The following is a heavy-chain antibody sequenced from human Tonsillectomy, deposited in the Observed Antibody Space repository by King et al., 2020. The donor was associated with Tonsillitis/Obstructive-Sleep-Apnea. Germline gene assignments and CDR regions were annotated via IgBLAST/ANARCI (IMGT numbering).Heavy chain of an antibody. CDR2: ISTNTGNP. CDR1: GYTFNSYP. J-gene: IGHJ5*02. V-gene: IGHV7-4-1*02. CDR3: ARERGIQGMGRFDP. Sequence: VQLVESGSELKKRGASVKVSCTASGYTFNSYPINWVRQAPGQGLEWMGWISTNTGNPTYAQGFTGRFVFSLDTSVSTAYLQISSLKAEDTAVYYCARERGIQGMGRFDPWGQGTLVTVSS. D-gene: IGHD7-27*01.